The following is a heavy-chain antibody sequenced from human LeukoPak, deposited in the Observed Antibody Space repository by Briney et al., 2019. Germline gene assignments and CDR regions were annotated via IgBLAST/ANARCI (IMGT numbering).Heavy chain of an antibody. CDR3: TKVNRPYSSSSSLNFDS. J-gene: IGHJ4*02. CDR2: ISASGGST. Sequence: GGSLRLSCAASGFTFSSSAMSWVRQVPGKGLEWVSGISASGGSTSYADSVRGRFTISRDNSKNSLYLQMNRLRPEDTALYYCTKVNRPYSSSSSLNFDSWGQGTLVTVSS. D-gene: IGHD6-6*01. CDR1: GFTFSSSA. V-gene: IGHV3-23*01.